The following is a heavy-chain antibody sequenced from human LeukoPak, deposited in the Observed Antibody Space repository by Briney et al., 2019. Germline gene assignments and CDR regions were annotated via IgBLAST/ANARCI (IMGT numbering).Heavy chain of an antibody. Sequence: GGSPRLSCAASGFTFSSYSMHWVRQAPGKGLEWVAVISHDGSNQNYADSVKGRFTISRDNSKNTLYLQMDSLRAEDTAVYYCAKARYDSSGSYFDCWGQGTLVTVSS. J-gene: IGHJ4*02. CDR3: AKARYDSSGSYFDC. CDR2: ISHDGSNQ. D-gene: IGHD3-22*01. V-gene: IGHV3-30*18. CDR1: GFTFSSYS.